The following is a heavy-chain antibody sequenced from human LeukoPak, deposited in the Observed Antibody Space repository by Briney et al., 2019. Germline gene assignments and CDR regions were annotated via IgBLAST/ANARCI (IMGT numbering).Heavy chain of an antibody. Sequence: SETLSLTCTVSGGSISSSSYYWGWIRQPPGKGLEWIGSIYYSGSTYYNPSLKSRVTISVDTSKNQFSLKLSSVTAADTAVYYCARGLLSRGITIFGVVITKYYYYMDVWGKGTTVTVSS. CDR3: ARGLLSRGITIFGVVITKYYYYMDV. V-gene: IGHV4-39*07. D-gene: IGHD3-3*01. CDR2: IYYSGST. J-gene: IGHJ6*03. CDR1: GGSISSSSYY.